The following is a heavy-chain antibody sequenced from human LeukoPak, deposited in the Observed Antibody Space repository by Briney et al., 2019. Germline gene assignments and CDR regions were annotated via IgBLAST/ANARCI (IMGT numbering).Heavy chain of an antibody. Sequence: ASVKVSCKASGGTFSSYAISWVRQAPGQGLEWMGGIIPIFGTANYAQKFQGRVTITTDESTSTAYMELSSLRAEDTAVYYCARVSGPLNNKRWLQPDPNWFDPWGQGTLVTVSS. CDR3: ARVSGPLNNKRWLQPDPNWFDP. V-gene: IGHV1-69*05. CDR1: GGTFSSYA. D-gene: IGHD5-24*01. J-gene: IGHJ5*02. CDR2: IIPIFGTA.